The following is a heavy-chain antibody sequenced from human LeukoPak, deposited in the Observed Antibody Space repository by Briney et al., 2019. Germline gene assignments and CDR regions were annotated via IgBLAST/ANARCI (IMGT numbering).Heavy chain of an antibody. D-gene: IGHD3/OR15-3a*01. CDR1: GGSISSGGYY. Sequence: SQTLSLSCTVSGGSISSGGYYWNWIRQHPGKRLELIGYIYYSGSTYYNPSLKSRVTISVDTSKNQFSLKLSSVTAADTAVYYCARGTHHYFDYWGQGTLVTVSS. V-gene: IGHV4-31*03. CDR2: IYYSGST. CDR3: ARGTHHYFDY. J-gene: IGHJ4*02.